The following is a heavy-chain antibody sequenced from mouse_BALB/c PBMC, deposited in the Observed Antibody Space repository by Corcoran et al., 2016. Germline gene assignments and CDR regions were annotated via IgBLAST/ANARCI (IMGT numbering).Heavy chain of an antibody. D-gene: IGHD2-1*01. CDR2: INPNNGGN. Sequence: EVLLQQSGPELVKPGASVKIPCKASGYTFTDYNMDWVKQSHGKSLEWIGDINPNNGGNIYNQKFKGKATLTVDKSSSTAYMELRSLTSEDTAVYYCARKDGNYPYYFDDLGQGTTLTVSS. CDR3: ARKDGNYPYYFDD. CDR1: GYTFTDYN. V-gene: IGHV1-18*01. J-gene: IGHJ2*01.